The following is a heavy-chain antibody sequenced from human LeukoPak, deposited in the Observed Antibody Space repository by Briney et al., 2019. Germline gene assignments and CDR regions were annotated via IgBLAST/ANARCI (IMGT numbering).Heavy chain of an antibody. D-gene: IGHD1-26*01. V-gene: IGHV3-53*01. CDR2: VYGDYNA. Sequence: GGSLRLSCAASGFTVSSNYMARVRQAPGKGLEWVSFVYGDYNAYYADSVKGRFTISRDNSANTLYLQMNSLRVEDTAVYYCARGIVGVIPIDYWGQGTLVTVSS. CDR1: GFTVSSNY. CDR3: ARGIVGVIPIDY. J-gene: IGHJ4*02.